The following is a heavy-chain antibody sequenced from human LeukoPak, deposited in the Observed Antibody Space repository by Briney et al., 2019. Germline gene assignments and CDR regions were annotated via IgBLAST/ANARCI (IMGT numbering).Heavy chain of an antibody. CDR2: IYESGTT. D-gene: IGHD5-12*01. J-gene: IGHJ4*02. CDR3: ARGAWATRLAS. CDR1: GDSLNSYY. V-gene: IGHV4-34*01. Sequence: PSETLSLTCAVYGDSLNSYYWSWVRQPPGEGLEWIGEIYESGTTKYNPSLKSRVAIFMGPSKQQFFFRQSYVTAADTAGDYCARGAWATRLASWGLGTPVIVSS.